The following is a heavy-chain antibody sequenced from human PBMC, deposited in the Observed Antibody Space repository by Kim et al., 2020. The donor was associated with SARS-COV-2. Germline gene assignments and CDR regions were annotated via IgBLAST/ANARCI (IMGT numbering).Heavy chain of an antibody. CDR2: INPNSGGT. Sequence: ASVKVSCKASGYTFTGYYMHWVRQAPGQGLEWMGRINPNSGGTNYAQKFQGRVTMTRDTSISTAYMELSRLRSDDTAVYYCARDQLMVYAPYYYYGMDVWGQGTTVTVSS. V-gene: IGHV1-2*06. J-gene: IGHJ6*02. CDR3: ARDQLMVYAPYYYYGMDV. D-gene: IGHD2-8*01. CDR1: GYTFTGYY.